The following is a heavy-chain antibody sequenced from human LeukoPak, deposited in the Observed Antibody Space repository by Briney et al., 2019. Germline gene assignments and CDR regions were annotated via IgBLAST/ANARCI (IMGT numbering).Heavy chain of an antibody. CDR1: GGSISSGSYY. D-gene: IGHD6-13*01. J-gene: IGHJ5*02. CDR2: IYHSGST. V-gene: IGHV4-39*07. CDR3: ARSKQLFGWFDP. Sequence: PSQTLSLTCTVSGGSISSGSYYWSWIRQPPGKGLEWIGSIYHSGSTYYNPSLKSRVTISVDTSKNQFSLKLSSVTAADTAVYYCARSKQLFGWFDPWGQGTLVTVSS.